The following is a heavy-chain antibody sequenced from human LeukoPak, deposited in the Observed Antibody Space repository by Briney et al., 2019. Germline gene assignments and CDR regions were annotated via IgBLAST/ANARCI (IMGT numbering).Heavy chain of an antibody. J-gene: IGHJ4*02. Sequence: GRFLRLSCAASGFTFDDYAMHWVRQAPGKGLEWVSGISWNSGSIGYADSVKGRFTISRDNAKNSLYLQMNSLRAEDTALYYCAKDIILGSGSPNWFDYWGQGTLVTVSS. CDR1: GFTFDDYA. CDR2: ISWNSGSI. D-gene: IGHD3-10*01. V-gene: IGHV3-9*01. CDR3: AKDIILGSGSPNWFDY.